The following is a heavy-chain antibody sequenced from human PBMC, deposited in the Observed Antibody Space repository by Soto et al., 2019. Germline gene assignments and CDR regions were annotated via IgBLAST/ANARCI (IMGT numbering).Heavy chain of an antibody. CDR2: INAGNGNT. J-gene: IGHJ4*02. CDR3: ARVTGSWQSGWDLFDY. Sequence: QVQLVQSGAEVKKPGASVKVSCKASGYTFTSYAMHWVRQAPGQRLEWMGWINAGNGNTKYSQKFQGRVTITRDTSASTAYMELSSLRSEDTAVYYCARVTGSWQSGWDLFDYWGQGTLVTVSS. D-gene: IGHD6-13*01. V-gene: IGHV1-3*01. CDR1: GYTFTSYA.